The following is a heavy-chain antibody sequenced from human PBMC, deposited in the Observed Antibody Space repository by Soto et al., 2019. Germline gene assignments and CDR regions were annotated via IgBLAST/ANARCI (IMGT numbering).Heavy chain of an antibody. CDR3: AREGGRYTGLYY. CDR2: IIPIFGTA. V-gene: IGHV1-69*13. J-gene: IGHJ4*02. CDR1: GGTFSSYA. D-gene: IGHD2-15*01. Sequence: SVKVSCKASGGTFSSYAISWVRQAPGQGLEWMGGIIPIFGTADYAQKFQGRVTITADESTSTAYMELSSLRSEDTAVYYCAREGGRYTGLYYWGQGTLVTVS.